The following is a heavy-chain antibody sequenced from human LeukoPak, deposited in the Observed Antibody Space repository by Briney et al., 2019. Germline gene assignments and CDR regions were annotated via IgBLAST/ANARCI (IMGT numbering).Heavy chain of an antibody. CDR2: IYSGGST. CDR1: GITFSSYG. J-gene: IGHJ5*02. Sequence: GGSLRLSCAASGITFSSYGMSWVRQAPGKGLEWVSVIYSGGSTYYADSVKGRFTISRDNSKNTLYLQMNSLRAEDTAVYYCARVFGYGSGSYTFDPWGQGTLVTVSS. V-gene: IGHV3-53*01. D-gene: IGHD3-10*01. CDR3: ARVFGYGSGSYTFDP.